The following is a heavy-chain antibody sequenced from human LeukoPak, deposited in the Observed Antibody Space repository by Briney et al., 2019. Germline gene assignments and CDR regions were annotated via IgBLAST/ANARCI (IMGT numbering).Heavy chain of an antibody. J-gene: IGHJ4*02. V-gene: IGHV3-23*01. CDR1: GFTFSSYA. Sequence: GGSLRLSCAASGFTFSSYAMSWVRQAPGKGLEWVSVISGSGGNTYYADSVKGRFTISRDNSKNTLYLQMNSLRAEDTAVYYCAKPRYTGSYYLLYYFDYWGQGTLVTVSS. CDR3: AKPRYTGSYYLLYYFDY. D-gene: IGHD1-26*01. CDR2: ISGSGGNT.